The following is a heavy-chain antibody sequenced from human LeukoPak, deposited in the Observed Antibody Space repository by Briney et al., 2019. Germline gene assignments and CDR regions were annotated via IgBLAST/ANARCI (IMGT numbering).Heavy chain of an antibody. CDR2: INLDGTEK. V-gene: IGHV3-7*01. Sequence: PGGSLRLSCAASGFFFSSYWMTWVRQAQGKGMEWVGNINLDGTEKHYVDSSLKSRFTISRDNAKNSLYLQMTSLRVEDTAVYYCASVRHDFLHWGQGTLVTVSS. J-gene: IGHJ4*02. CDR3: ASVRHDFLH. D-gene: IGHD3/OR15-3a*01. CDR1: GFFFSSYW.